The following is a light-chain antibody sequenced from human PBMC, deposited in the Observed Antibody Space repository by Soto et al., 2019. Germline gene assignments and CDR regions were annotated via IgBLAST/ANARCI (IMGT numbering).Light chain of an antibody. Sequence: DIVMTQSPDSLAVSLGERATINCKSSQSVLYSSNNKNYLAWYQQKPRQPPKLLIYWASTRESGVPDRFSGSGSGTDFALTISSLQPEYVAVYYCQQYYSPITFGQGTRLEIK. V-gene: IGKV4-1*01. CDR3: QQYYSPIT. CDR1: QSVLYSSNNKNY. J-gene: IGKJ5*01. CDR2: WAS.